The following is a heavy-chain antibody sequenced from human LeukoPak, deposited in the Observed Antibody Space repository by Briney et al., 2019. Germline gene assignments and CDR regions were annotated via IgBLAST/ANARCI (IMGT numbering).Heavy chain of an antibody. J-gene: IGHJ5*02. CDR3: ARDPRGIVGANHNWFDP. CDR1: GFTFSSYA. D-gene: IGHD1-26*01. V-gene: IGHV3-23*01. Sequence: PGGSLRLSCAASGFTFSSYAMSWVRQAPGKGLEWVSAISGSGGSTYYADSVKGRFTISRDNSKNTLYLQMNSLRAEDTAVYYCARDPRGIVGANHNWFDPWGQGTLVTVSS. CDR2: ISGSGGST.